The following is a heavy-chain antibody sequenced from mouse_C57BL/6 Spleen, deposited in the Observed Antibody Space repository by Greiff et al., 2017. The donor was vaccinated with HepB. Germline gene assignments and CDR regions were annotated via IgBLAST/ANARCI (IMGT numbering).Heavy chain of an antibody. Sequence: VQLQQPGAELVMPGASVKLSCKASGYTFTSYWMHWVKQRPGQGLEWIGELDPSDSYTNYNQKFKGKSTLTVDKSSSTAYMQLSSLTSEDSAVYYCARSDYDDYAMDYWGQGTSVTVSS. D-gene: IGHD2-4*01. V-gene: IGHV1-69*01. CDR2: LDPSDSYT. CDR1: GYTFTSYW. J-gene: IGHJ4*01. CDR3: ARSDYDDYAMDY.